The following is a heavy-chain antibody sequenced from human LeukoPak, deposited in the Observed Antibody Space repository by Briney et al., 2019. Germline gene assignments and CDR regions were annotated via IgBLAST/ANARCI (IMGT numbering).Heavy chain of an antibody. CDR3: ATGDYGAFDI. J-gene: IGHJ3*02. CDR1: GFSFRSYG. V-gene: IGHV3-30*03. D-gene: IGHD4-17*01. Sequence: GGSLRLSCAVSGFSFRSYGMHWVRQAPGKGLEWVAVISYDGSHKYYADSVKGRFTISRDNAKNSLYLQMNSLRAEDTAVYYCATGDYGAFDIWGQGTMVTVSS. CDR2: ISYDGSHK.